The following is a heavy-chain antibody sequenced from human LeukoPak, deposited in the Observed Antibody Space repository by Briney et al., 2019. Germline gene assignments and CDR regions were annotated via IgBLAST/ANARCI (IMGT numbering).Heavy chain of an antibody. CDR1: GFDFSHYG. D-gene: IGHD3-9*01. J-gene: IGHJ4*02. CDR2: FSGTSTLT. Sequence: GGSLRLSCAASGFDFSHYGMSWVRQSPGKGLEWVSTFSGTSTLTYYADSVKGRFTISRDDSKNVLYLQMNCLRDEDTAVYYCAKGDSYYDLLTCFDFWGPGTLITVSS. CDR3: AKGDSYYDLLTCFDF. V-gene: IGHV3-23*01.